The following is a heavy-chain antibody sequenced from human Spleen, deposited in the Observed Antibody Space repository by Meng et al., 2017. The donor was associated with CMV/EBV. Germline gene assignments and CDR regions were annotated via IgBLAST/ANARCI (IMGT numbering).Heavy chain of an antibody. CDR3: ARGLTRSDY. CDR1: GFTISNYW. D-gene: IGHD1-14*01. Sequence: GESLKISCADSGFTISNYWMSWVRQAPGKGLEWVANIKQDGSEKNYVDSVKGRFTISRDNAKNSLYLQMNSLRAEDTAVYYCARGLTRSDYWGQGTLVTVSS. V-gene: IGHV3-7*01. J-gene: IGHJ4*02. CDR2: IKQDGSEK.